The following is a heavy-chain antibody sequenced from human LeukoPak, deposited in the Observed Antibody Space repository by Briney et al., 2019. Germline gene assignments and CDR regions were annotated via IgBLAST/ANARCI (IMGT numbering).Heavy chain of an antibody. Sequence: GGSLRLSCEASGFTFGSHAMYWVRQAPGKGLEWVAGIFCSGGSPHYADPVKGRFTISRENSRNTVYLQINSLRAEDTAVYYCGKTTVGYSSGQKPAWPVDYWGQGTLVTVSS. J-gene: IGHJ4*02. D-gene: IGHD5-18*01. CDR1: GFTFGSHA. V-gene: IGHV3-23*01. CDR3: GKTTVGYSSGQKPAWPVDY. CDR2: IFCSGGSP.